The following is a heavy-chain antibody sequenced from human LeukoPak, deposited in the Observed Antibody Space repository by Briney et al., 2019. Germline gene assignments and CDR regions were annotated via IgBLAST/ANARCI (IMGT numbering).Heavy chain of an antibody. V-gene: IGHV4-30-2*01. CDR2: IYHSGST. J-gene: IGHJ3*02. CDR3: ARNTYYDFWSGYLDAFDI. CDR1: GGSISSGGYS. Sequence: SETLSLTCAVSGGSISSGGYSWSWIRQPPGKGLEWIGNIYHSGSTYYNPSLKSRVTISVDRSKNQFSLKLSSVTAADTAVYYCARNTYYDFWSGYLDAFDIWGQGTMVTVSS. D-gene: IGHD3-3*01.